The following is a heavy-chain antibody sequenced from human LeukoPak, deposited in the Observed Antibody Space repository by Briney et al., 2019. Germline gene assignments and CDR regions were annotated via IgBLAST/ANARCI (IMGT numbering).Heavy chain of an antibody. CDR2: IYYSGST. V-gene: IGHV4-30-4*01. Sequence: SETLSLTCTVSGGSISSGDYYWSWIRQPPGKGLEWIGYIYYSGSTYYNPSLKSRVTISVDTSKNQFSLKLSSVTAADTAVYYCASCYGGNGTDAFDIWGQGTMVTVSS. CDR1: GGSISSGDYY. D-gene: IGHD4-23*01. J-gene: IGHJ3*02. CDR3: ASCYGGNGTDAFDI.